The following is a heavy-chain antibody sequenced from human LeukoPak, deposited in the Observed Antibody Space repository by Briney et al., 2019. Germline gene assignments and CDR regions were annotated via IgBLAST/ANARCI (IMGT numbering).Heavy chain of an antibody. V-gene: IGHV3-20*04. J-gene: IGHJ4*02. CDR3: ARLAYDSSGYYYYFDY. CDR1: GFTFDDYG. Sequence: GGSLRLSCAASGFTFDDYGMSWVRQAPGKGLEWVSGINWNGGSTGYADSVKGRFTISRDNAKNSLCLQMNSLRAEDTALYYCARLAYDSSGYYYYFDYWGQGTLVTVSS. CDR2: INWNGGST. D-gene: IGHD3-22*01.